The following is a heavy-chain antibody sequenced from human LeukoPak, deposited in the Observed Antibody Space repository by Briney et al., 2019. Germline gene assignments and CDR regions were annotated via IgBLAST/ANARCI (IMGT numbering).Heavy chain of an antibody. J-gene: IGHJ4*02. V-gene: IGHV4-59*12. D-gene: IGHD3-22*01. CDR3: ARGFGYYYDSSGYKFDY. Sequence: SETLSLTRTVSGGSISSYYWSWIRQPPGKGLEWIGYIYYSGSTNYNPSLKSRVTISVDTSKNQLSLKLSSVTAADTAVYYCARGFGYYYDSSGYKFDYWGQGTLVTVSS. CDR1: GGSISSYY. CDR2: IYYSGST.